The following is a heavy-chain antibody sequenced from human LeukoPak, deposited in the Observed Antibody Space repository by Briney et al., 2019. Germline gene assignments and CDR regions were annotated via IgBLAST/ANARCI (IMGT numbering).Heavy chain of an antibody. CDR1: GLTFEDYA. V-gene: IGHV3-43*02. CDR2: ISGDGTTP. Sequence: GGSLRLSCAASGLTFEDYAMHWVRQAPGKGLEWVSLISGDGTTPYYADSVKGRFTISRDNSKNSLYLQMNSLRTEDTAFYYCSKVLRRGSTYNYYFDLSGQGALVTVSS. CDR3: SKVLRRGSTYNYYFDL. J-gene: IGHJ4*02. D-gene: IGHD5-18*01.